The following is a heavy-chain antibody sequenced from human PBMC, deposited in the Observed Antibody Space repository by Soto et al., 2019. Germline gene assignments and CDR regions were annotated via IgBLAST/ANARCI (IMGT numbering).Heavy chain of an antibody. Sequence: SVKVSCKASGGTFSSYAISWVRQAPGQGLEWMGRIIPISGAANYAQKFQGRVTITADKSTSTSYMELSSLRSEDTAVYYCARDMTRTVVPYFDFWGQGTLVTVSS. CDR1: GGTFSSYA. CDR3: ARDMTRTVVPYFDF. V-gene: IGHV1-69*06. D-gene: IGHD1-7*01. CDR2: IIPISGAA. J-gene: IGHJ4*02.